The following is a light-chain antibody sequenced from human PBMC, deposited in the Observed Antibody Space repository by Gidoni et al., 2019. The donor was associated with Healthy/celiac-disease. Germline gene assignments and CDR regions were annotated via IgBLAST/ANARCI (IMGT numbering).Light chain of an antibody. V-gene: IGKV3-11*01. Sequence: EIVLTQSPATLSWSPGESATLSCRASQSVSSYLAWYQQKPGQAPRLLSYDASNRATGIPARFSGSGSGTDFTLTISSLEPEDFAVYYCQQRIFGPGTKVDIK. J-gene: IGKJ3*01. CDR2: DAS. CDR3: QQRI. CDR1: QSVSSY.